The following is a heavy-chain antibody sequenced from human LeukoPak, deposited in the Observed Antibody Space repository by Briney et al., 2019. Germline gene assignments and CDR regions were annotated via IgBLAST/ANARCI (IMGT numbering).Heavy chain of an antibody. V-gene: IGHV3-53*04. CDR1: GLIDNSNY. CDR2: IYSGGST. CDR3: ARDRYSYGYIGWLDP. J-gene: IGHJ5*02. Sequence: GGSVRLFCAACGLIDNSNYMRGVRQAPGKGLEWVSVIYSGGSTYYSDSVKGRFTISRHNSKNTLYLQMNSLRAEDTAVYYCARDRYSYGYIGWLDPWRQGTVVTVSS. D-gene: IGHD5-18*01.